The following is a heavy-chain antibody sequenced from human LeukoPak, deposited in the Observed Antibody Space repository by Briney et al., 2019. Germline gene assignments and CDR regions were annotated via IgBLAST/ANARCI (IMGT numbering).Heavy chain of an antibody. CDR2: TYYRSKLFN. V-gene: IGHV6-1*01. Sequence: SQTLSLTCALSGDIVSSNSAAWNWIRQSPSRGLEWLGRTYYRSKLFNDYAVSVKSRITINPDTSKNQFSLQLNSVTPEDTAVYYCARDHGLLWFPFDYWGQGTLVTVSS. CDR3: ARDHGLLWFPFDY. J-gene: IGHJ4*02. D-gene: IGHD3-10*01. CDR1: GDIVSSNSAA.